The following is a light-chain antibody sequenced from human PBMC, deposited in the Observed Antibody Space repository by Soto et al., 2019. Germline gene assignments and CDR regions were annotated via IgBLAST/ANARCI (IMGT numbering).Light chain of an antibody. Sequence: DIVMTQSPLSLPVTPGEPASISCRSSQSLLHSNGYNYLDWYLQKPGQSPQLLIYLGSNRASEVPDRFSGSGSGTDFTLKISRVEAEDVGVYYCMQALQTPTTFGGGTKVEIK. CDR1: QSLLHSNGYNY. CDR2: LGS. J-gene: IGKJ4*01. CDR3: MQALQTPTT. V-gene: IGKV2-28*01.